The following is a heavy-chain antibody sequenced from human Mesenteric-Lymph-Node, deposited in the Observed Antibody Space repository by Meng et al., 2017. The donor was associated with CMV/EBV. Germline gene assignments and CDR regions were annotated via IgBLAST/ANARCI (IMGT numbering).Heavy chain of an antibody. CDR3: ARIRGLDAFDI. D-gene: IGHD3-3*01. CDR2: IYYSGST. J-gene: IGHJ3*02. V-gene: IGHV4-30-4*08. Sequence: SETLSLTCTVSGGSISSGDYYWSSIRQPPGKGLEWIGYIYYSGSTYYNPSLKSRVTISVDTSKNRFSLKLSSVTAADTAVYYCARIRGLDAFDIWGQGTMVTVSS. CDR1: GGSISSGDYY.